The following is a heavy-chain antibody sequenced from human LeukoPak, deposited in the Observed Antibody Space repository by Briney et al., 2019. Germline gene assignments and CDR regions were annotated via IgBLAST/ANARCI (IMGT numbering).Heavy chain of an antibody. CDR3: ARLLNNDGSDDPDTFDM. J-gene: IGHJ3*02. V-gene: IGHV4-59*11. D-gene: IGHD3-22*01. Sequence: SETLSLTCTVSSGSMSGHYWSWIRQSPGKGLQWIGYIYYSGKTYYNPSLQSRVTLSVDTSRSHFSLRLASVTAADTALYYCARLLNNDGSDDPDTFDMWGLGTMVTVSS. CDR2: IYYSGKT. CDR1: SGSMSGHY.